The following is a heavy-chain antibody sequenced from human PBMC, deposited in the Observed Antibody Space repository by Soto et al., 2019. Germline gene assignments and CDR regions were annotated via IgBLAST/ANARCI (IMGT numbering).Heavy chain of an antibody. Sequence: QVQLVQSGAEVKKPGASVKVSCKASGYTFTSYGISWVRQAPGQGLEWMGWISAYNGNTNYAQKLQGRVTMTTDTSTSTAYMELRSLRSHDTAVYYCARDHYDFWSGYVIHYWGQGTLVTVSS. D-gene: IGHD3-3*01. J-gene: IGHJ4*02. CDR3: ARDHYDFWSGYVIHY. CDR2: ISAYNGNT. CDR1: GYTFTSYG. V-gene: IGHV1-18*01.